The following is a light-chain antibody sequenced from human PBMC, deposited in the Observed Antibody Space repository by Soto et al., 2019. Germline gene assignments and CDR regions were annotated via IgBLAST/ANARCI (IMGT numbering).Light chain of an antibody. V-gene: IGKV3-20*01. Sequence: EIALTQSPGTLSLSPGERATLSCRASQTITSNFLAWYQQKPGLAPRLLIYGVSSRATDIPDRFSGTGSGTDFTLTSSRLEPEDFAVYYCQQYASSVSYTFGQGTKLEIK. CDR1: QTITSNF. J-gene: IGKJ2*01. CDR2: GVS. CDR3: QQYASSVSYT.